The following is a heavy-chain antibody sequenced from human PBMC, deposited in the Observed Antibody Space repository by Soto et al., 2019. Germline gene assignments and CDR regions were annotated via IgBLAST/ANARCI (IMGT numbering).Heavy chain of an antibody. CDR1: GGSISSSSYY. J-gene: IGHJ4*02. CDR2: SYYSGST. D-gene: IGHD6-13*01. CDR3: ARRAAAGTFLDN. Sequence: QLQLQESGPGLVKPSETLSLTCTVSGGSISSSSYYWGWIRQPPGKGLEWIGSSYYSGSTYYNPSLKSRVSISVDTSKNQFSLKLSSVTAADTAVYYCARRAAAGTFLDNWGQGTLVTVSS. V-gene: IGHV4-39*01.